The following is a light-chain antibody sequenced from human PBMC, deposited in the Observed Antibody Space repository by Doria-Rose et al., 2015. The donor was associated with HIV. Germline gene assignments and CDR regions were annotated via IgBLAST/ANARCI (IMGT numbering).Light chain of an antibody. CDR3: RQRSNWPPIFT. V-gene: IGKV3-11*01. J-gene: IGKJ3*01. Sequence: SPGERATLSCRASQSVSSNLAWYQQKPGQAPRLLIYDASNRATGIPARLSGSGSGTDFTLTISSLEPEDFAVYFCRQRSNWPPIFTFGPGTKVDI. CDR1: QSVSSN. CDR2: DAS.